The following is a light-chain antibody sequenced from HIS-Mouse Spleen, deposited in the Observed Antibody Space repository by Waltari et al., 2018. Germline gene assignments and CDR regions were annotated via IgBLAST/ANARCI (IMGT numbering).Light chain of an antibody. Sequence: IVLTQSPGTLSLSPGERATLSCSASQSVSSSDLAWYQQKPGQAPRLLIYGASSRATGIPDRFSGSGSGTDFTLTISRLEPEDFAVYYCQQYGSSPYTFGQGTKLEIK. V-gene: IGKV3-20*01. CDR2: GAS. CDR1: QSVSSSD. J-gene: IGKJ2*01. CDR3: QQYGSSPYT.